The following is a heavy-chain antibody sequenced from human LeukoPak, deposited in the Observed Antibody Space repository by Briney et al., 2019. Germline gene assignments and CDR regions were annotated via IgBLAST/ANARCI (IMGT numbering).Heavy chain of an antibody. J-gene: IGHJ4*02. CDR3: ARDRPRGYSSGCSDY. D-gene: IGHD6-19*01. Sequence: QTGGSLRLSCEVSGFTFNSYWMDWVRQAPGKGLEWVANIKEDGSKKYYVDSVKGRFTISRDNAKNSLYLQMNSLRAEDTAVYYCARDRPRGYSSGCSDYWGQGTLVTVSS. CDR2: IKEDGSKK. CDR1: GFTFNSYW. V-gene: IGHV3-7*01.